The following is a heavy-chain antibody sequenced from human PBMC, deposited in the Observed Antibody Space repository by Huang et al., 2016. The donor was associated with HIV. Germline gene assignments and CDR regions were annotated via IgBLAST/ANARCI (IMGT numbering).Heavy chain of an antibody. CDR2: ISYDGSNK. D-gene: IGHD1-26*01. J-gene: IGHJ4*02. Sequence: VQLVESGGGVVQPGRSLRLACAASGFSFSTYGLHWVRQAPGKGLEGVAVISYDGSNKYYAHSGKGRFNISRDTSENKVYLQMNSLRHEDTAVYYCAKDGADEEWDIDYWGQGTLVTVSS. CDR3: AKDGADEEWDIDY. CDR1: GFSFSTYG. V-gene: IGHV3-30*18.